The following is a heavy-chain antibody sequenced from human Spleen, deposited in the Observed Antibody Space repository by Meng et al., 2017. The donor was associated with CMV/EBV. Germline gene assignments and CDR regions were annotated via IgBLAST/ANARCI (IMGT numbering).Heavy chain of an antibody. CDR2: IKSKTDGGAI. Sequence: GESLKISCAASGFTFTNAWMSWVRQTPGKGLEWVGRIKSKTDGGAIDYAAPVKGRFTISRDDSKNTLYLQMNSLKTEDTAVYYCAKEGIAARRTVYGMDVWGQGTTVTVSS. V-gene: IGHV3-15*01. J-gene: IGHJ6*02. D-gene: IGHD6-13*01. CDR1: GFTFTNAW. CDR3: AKEGIAARRTVYGMDV.